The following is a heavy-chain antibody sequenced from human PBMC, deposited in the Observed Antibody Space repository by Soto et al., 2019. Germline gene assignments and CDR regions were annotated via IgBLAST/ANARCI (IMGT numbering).Heavy chain of an antibody. V-gene: IGHV3-21*01. CDR1: GFTFSSYS. Sequence: PGGSLRLSCAASGFTFSSYSMNWVRQAPGKGLEWVSSISSSSSYIYYADSVKGRFTISRDNAKNSLYLQMNSLRAEDTAVYYCARDRAQYDFWSGHKPTANWFDPWGQGTLVTVSS. J-gene: IGHJ5*02. D-gene: IGHD3-3*01. CDR2: ISSSSSYI. CDR3: ARDRAQYDFWSGHKPTANWFDP.